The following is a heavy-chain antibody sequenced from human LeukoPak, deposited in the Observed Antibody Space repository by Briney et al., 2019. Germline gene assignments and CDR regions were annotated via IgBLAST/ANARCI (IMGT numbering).Heavy chain of an antibody. CDR2: ISTYSDYT. J-gene: IGHJ4*02. D-gene: IGHD3-22*01. V-gene: IGHV1-18*01. CDR1: GYTFISHG. Sequence: ASVKVSCKASGYTFISHGITWVRQAPGQGLEWMGWISTYSDYTNYAQMFQGRVTMATDTSTNTAYMELRSLRSDDTAVYYCARGLLLEAFSDYWGQGTLVTVSS. CDR3: ARGLLLEAFSDY.